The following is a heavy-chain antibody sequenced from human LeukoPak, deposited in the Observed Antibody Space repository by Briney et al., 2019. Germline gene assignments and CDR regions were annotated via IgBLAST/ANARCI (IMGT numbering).Heavy chain of an antibody. Sequence: SETLSLTCAVSGGSISSGGYSWTWIRQPPGKGLEWIGYIYHNGNTYYNPSLKSRVTISVDRSKNRFSLRLTSVTAADTAVYYCAYGSGSYYIVAYWGQGTLVTVSS. CDR2: IYHNGNT. CDR1: GGSISSGGYS. J-gene: IGHJ4*02. V-gene: IGHV4-30-2*01. D-gene: IGHD3-10*01. CDR3: AYGSGSYYIVAY.